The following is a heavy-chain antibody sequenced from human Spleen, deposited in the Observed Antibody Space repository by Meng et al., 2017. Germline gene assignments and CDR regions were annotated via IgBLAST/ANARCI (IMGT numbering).Heavy chain of an antibody. CDR1: GFTFDDYG. D-gene: IGHD6-13*01. Sequence: GESLKISCAASGFTFDDYGMSWVRQAPGKGLEWVSNINWNGGSIGYAESVKGRFTISRDNAKNSLYLQMNSLRVEDTALYYCARDRRYSSSWYAGNEYWGQGTLVTVSS. CDR3: ARDRRYSSSWYAGNEY. V-gene: IGHV3-20*04. J-gene: IGHJ4*02. CDR2: INWNGGSI.